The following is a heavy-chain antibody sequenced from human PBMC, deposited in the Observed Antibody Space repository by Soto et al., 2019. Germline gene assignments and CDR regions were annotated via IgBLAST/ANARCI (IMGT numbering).Heavy chain of an antibody. CDR2: ISSSGSTI. J-gene: IGHJ2*01. Sequence: GGSLRLSCAASGFTFSSYEMNWVRQAPGKGLEWVSYISSSGSTIYYADSVKGRFTISRDNAKNSLYLQMNSLRAEDTAVYYCARDRDGYWYFDLWGRGTLVTVSS. CDR1: GFTFSSYE. V-gene: IGHV3-48*03. D-gene: IGHD3-10*01. CDR3: ARDRDGYWYFDL.